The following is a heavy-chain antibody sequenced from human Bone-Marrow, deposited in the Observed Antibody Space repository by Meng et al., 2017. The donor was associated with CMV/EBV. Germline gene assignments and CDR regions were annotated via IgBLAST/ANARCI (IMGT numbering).Heavy chain of an antibody. CDR2: ISYDGSNK. Sequence: GGSLRLSCAASGFTFSSYAMHWVRQAPGKGLEWVAVISYDGSNKYYADSVKGRFTISRGNSKNTLYLQMNSLRAEDTAVYYCARVEDLYQPRDYYYGMDVWGQGTTVAVSS. J-gene: IGHJ6*02. CDR3: ARVEDLYQPRDYYYGMDV. D-gene: IGHD2-2*01. CDR1: GFTFSSYA. V-gene: IGHV3-30*04.